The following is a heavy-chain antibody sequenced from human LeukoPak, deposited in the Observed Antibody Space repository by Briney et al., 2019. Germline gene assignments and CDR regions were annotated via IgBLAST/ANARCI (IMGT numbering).Heavy chain of an antibody. Sequence: PGGSLRLSCAASGFTFSSYAMSWVRQAPGKGLEWVSAISGSGGSTYYADSVKGRFTIPRDNSKNTLYLQMNSLRAEDTAVYYCAKVWRGYDFNFDYWGQGTLVTVSS. CDR3: AKVWRGYDFNFDY. D-gene: IGHD3-3*01. J-gene: IGHJ4*02. CDR2: ISGSGGST. CDR1: GFTFSSYA. V-gene: IGHV3-23*01.